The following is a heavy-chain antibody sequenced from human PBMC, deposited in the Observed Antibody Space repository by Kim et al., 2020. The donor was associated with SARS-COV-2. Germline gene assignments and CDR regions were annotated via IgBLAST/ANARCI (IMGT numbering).Heavy chain of an antibody. Sequence: GGSLRLSCAASGFTFSSYAMHWVRQAPGKGLEWVAVISYDGSNKYYADSVKGRFTISRDNSKNTLYLQMNSLRAEDTAVYYCARERGEQWLGDAFDIWG. CDR3: ARERGEQWLGDAFDI. V-gene: IGHV3-30*04. J-gene: IGHJ3*02. D-gene: IGHD6-19*01. CDR2: ISYDGSNK. CDR1: GFTFSSYA.